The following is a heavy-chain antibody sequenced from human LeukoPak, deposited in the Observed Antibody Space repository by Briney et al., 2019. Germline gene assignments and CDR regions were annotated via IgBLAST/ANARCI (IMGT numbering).Heavy chain of an antibody. D-gene: IGHD5-18*01. CDR2: INHSGST. CDR3: ARGGYSYGYGGGHWFDP. CDR1: GGSFSGYY. V-gene: IGHV4-34*01. Sequence: PSETLSLTCAVYGGSFSGYYWSWIRQPPGKGLEWIGEINHSGSTNYNPSLKSRVTISVDTSKNQFSLKLSSVTAADTAVYYCARGGYSYGYGGGHWFDPWGQGTLVTVSS. J-gene: IGHJ5*02.